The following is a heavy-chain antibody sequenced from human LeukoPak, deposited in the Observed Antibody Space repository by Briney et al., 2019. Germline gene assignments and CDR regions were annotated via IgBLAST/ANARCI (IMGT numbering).Heavy chain of an antibody. J-gene: IGHJ4*02. CDR3: ARVNYDILTGYFYFDY. V-gene: IGHV4-4*07. Sequence: SETLSLTCTVSGGSISSYYWIWIRQPAGKGLEWIRRIYTSGSTNYNPSLKSRVTMSVDTSKNQFSLKLSSVTAADTAVYYCARVNYDILTGYFYFDYWGQGTLVTVSS. CDR1: GGSISSYY. CDR2: IYTSGST. D-gene: IGHD3-9*01.